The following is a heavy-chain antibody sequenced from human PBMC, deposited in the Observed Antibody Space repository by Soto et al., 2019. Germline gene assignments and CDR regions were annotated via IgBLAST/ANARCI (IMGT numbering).Heavy chain of an antibody. CDR3: ARSPTDSSGYYYGAFDI. Sequence: QVQLVESGGGVVQPGRSLRLSCAASGFTFSSYGMHWVRQAPGKGLEWVAVIWYDGSNKYYADSVKGRFTISRDNSKKMLYLQMNSLRAEDTAVYYCARSPTDSSGYYYGAFDIWGQGTMVTVSS. V-gene: IGHV3-33*01. CDR2: IWYDGSNK. D-gene: IGHD3-22*01. CDR1: GFTFSSYG. J-gene: IGHJ3*02.